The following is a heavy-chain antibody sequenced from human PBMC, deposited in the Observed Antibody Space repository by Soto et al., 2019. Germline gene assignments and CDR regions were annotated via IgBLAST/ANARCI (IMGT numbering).Heavy chain of an antibody. CDR2: ISYDGSNK. D-gene: IGHD2-2*01. J-gene: IGHJ6*02. CDR1: GFTFSSYA. Sequence: QVQLVESGGGVVQPGRSLRLSCAASGFTFSSYAMHWVRQAPGKGLEWVAVISYDGSNKYYADSVKGRFTISRDNSKNQLTKQMNSLRTEDTAVYYCARELVVVPAARKTTGYLGYYDYGMDVWGQGTTVTVSS. V-gene: IGHV3-30-3*01. CDR3: ARELVVVPAARKTTGYLGYYDYGMDV.